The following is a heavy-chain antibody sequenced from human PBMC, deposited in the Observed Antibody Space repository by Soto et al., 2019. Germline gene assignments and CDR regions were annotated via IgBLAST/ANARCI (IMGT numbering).Heavy chain of an antibody. J-gene: IGHJ4*02. CDR2: IYSGGST. CDR1: GFTVSSNY. V-gene: IGHV3-66*01. Sequence: GGSLRLSCAASGFTVSSNYMSWVRQAPGKGLEWVSVIYSGGSTYYADSVKGRFTISRDNSKNTLYLQMNSLRAEDTAVYYCARATLDYGDYETPFFDYWGQGTLVTVSS. D-gene: IGHD4-17*01. CDR3: ARATLDYGDYETPFFDY.